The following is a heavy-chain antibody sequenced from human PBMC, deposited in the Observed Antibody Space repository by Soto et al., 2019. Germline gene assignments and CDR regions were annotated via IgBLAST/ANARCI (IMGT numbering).Heavy chain of an antibody. CDR2: IYYRGST. V-gene: IGHV4-59*02. CDR1: GGSVTSYY. CDR3: ARWDQVSGYFDS. J-gene: IGHJ4*02. Sequence: SETLSLTCTVSGGSVTSYYWNWIRQPPGKGLEWIGYIYYRGSTNYNPSLKSRVTISLDTSKNQFSLNLNSVTAADTAVYYCARWDQVSGYFDSWGQGTLVTVSS. D-gene: IGHD3-10*01.